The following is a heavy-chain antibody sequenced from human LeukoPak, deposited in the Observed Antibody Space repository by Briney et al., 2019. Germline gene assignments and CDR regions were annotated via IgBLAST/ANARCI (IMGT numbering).Heavy chain of an antibody. J-gene: IGHJ4*02. D-gene: IGHD2-15*01. CDR3: ASLCSGGSCQFAY. CDR2: IYYSGST. CDR1: GGSISSYY. V-gene: IGHV4-59*08. Sequence: PSETLSLTCTVSGGSISSYYWSWIRQPPGKGLEWIGYIYYSGSTNYNPSLKSRVTISVDTSKNQFSLKLSSVTAADTAVYYCASLCSGGSCQFAYWGQGTLVTVSS.